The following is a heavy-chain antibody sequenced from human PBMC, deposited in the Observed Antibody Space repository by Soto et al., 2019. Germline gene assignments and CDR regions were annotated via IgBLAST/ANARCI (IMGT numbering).Heavy chain of an antibody. D-gene: IGHD3-16*01. Sequence: GGSLRLSCAASGVTFSGYAMSWVRQAPGKGLEWVSVIHVGGNSAYYADSVKGRFTISRDNSKNTLYLQMSSLRGEDTAVYYCANIMGRVDPPWQFAYWGQG. CDR2: IHVGGNSA. CDR3: ANIMGRVDPPWQFAY. V-gene: IGHV3-23*01. J-gene: IGHJ4*02. CDR1: GVTFSGYA.